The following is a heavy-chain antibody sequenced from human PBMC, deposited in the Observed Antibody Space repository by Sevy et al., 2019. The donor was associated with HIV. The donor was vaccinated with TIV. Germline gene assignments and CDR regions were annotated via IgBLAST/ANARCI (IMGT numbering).Heavy chain of an antibody. D-gene: IGHD3-3*01. V-gene: IGHV1-2*06. CDR1: GYAFTGYY. J-gene: IGHJ6*02. Sequence: ASVKVSCKASGYAFTGYYIHWVRQAPGQGLEWMGRINPISGGTDDSQKFQGRVTMTRDTSISTAYMDVSRLTSDDTAVYYCARAPTDFLSGGMAVWGQGTVVTVSS. CDR2: INPISGGT. CDR3: ARAPTDFLSGGMAV.